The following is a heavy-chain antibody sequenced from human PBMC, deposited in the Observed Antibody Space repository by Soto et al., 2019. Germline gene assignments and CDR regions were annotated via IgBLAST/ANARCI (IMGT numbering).Heavy chain of an antibody. V-gene: IGHV3-23*01. J-gene: IGHJ4*02. CDR3: ARESDH. CDR2: ISGSGGGT. Sequence: GGSLRLSCAASGFTFSSYAMSRVRQAPGKGLEWVSTISGSGGGTYYADSMKGRFTISRDNSKNTLYLQMYSLRVEDTAVYYCARESDHWGQGTLVTVSS. CDR1: GFTFSSYA.